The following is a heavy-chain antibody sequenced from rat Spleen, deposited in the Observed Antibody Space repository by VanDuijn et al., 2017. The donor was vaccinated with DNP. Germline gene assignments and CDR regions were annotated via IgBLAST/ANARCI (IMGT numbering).Heavy chain of an antibody. Sequence: HPVAPAGRLVHPGTPLKPSCAAPAFTFTHYYMPSLPQAPTQGLEWVASISTGGGNTYYRDSVQGRFTVSRDNAEGTLNPQMNSLRSEDTATYYCGSDTCCGCDYFVYWGEGVMVTVSS. V-gene: IGHV5S23*01. D-gene: IGHD4-1*01. CDR3: GSDTCCGCDYFVY. CDR2: ISTGGGNT. CDR1: AFTFTHYY. J-gene: IGHJ2*01.